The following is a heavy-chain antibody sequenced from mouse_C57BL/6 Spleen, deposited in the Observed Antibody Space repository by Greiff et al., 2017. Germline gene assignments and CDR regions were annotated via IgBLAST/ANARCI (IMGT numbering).Heavy chain of an antibody. CDR2: IDPSDSET. CDR3: ARGGLRRYYAMDY. Sequence: QVQLKQPGAELVRPGSSVKLSCKASGYTFTSYWMHWVKQRPIQGLEWIGNIDPSDSETHYNQKFKDKATLTVDKSSSTAYMQLSSLTSEDSAVYYCARGGLRRYYAMDYWGQGTSVTVSS. CDR1: GYTFTSYW. V-gene: IGHV1-52*01. J-gene: IGHJ4*01. D-gene: IGHD2-4*01.